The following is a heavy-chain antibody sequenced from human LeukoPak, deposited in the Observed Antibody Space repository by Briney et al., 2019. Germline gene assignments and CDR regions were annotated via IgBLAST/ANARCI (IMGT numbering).Heavy chain of an antibody. CDR1: GFTFSSYS. CDR3: AREDELTSVDS. J-gene: IGHJ5*01. D-gene: IGHD1-14*01. CDR2: ISSRSSYI. Sequence: GGSLRLSCAASGFTFSSYSMNWVRQAPGKGLEWVSSISSRSSYIYYTDSVKGRFTVSRDNAKTSLYLQMSSLRVEDTAVYYCAREDELTSVDSWGQGTLVSVSS. V-gene: IGHV3-21*01.